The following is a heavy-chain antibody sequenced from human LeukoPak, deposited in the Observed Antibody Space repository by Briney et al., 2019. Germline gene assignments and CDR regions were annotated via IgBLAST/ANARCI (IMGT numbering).Heavy chain of an antibody. Sequence: GGSLRLSCAASGFTFSSYSMTWVRQAPGKGLEWISSISSISTYKFYADSVKGRFTISRDDSENSLYLQMNSLRVEDTAVYYCARGAYCTSINCYGFDYWGQGTQVTASS. CDR1: GFTFSSYS. D-gene: IGHD2-2*01. CDR2: ISSISTYK. CDR3: ARGAYCTSINCYGFDY. J-gene: IGHJ4*02. V-gene: IGHV3-21*01.